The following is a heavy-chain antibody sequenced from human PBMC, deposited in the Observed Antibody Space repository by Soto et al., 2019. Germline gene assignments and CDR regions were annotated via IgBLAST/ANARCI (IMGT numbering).Heavy chain of an antibody. V-gene: IGHV1-69*01. CDR3: ARGAIGAVPAALSSYHDYTNYRFDS. Sequence: QVQLAQSGAEMTKPGSSVKVSCRASGSSFSDYAFSWVRQAPGQGLEWMGGIIPMFAATKYAQRLQDRVTITADESTNTVYLALNSLTSEDTAIYYCARGAIGAVPAALSSYHDYTNYRFDSWGQGTLVTVSS. CDR1: GSSFSDYA. CDR2: IIPMFAAT. J-gene: IGHJ4*02. D-gene: IGHD2-2*01.